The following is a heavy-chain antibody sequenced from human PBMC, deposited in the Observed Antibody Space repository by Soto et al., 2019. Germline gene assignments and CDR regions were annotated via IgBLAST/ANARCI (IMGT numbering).Heavy chain of an antibody. J-gene: IGHJ6*02. Sequence: PGGSLRLSCAASGFTFSSYAMSWVRQAPGKGLEWVSAISGSGGSTYYADSVKGRFTISRDNSKNTLYLQMNSLRAEDTAVYYCAKGALWDSPTYYYYGMDGWGQGTTVTVSS. CDR1: GFTFSSYA. V-gene: IGHV3-23*01. CDR2: ISGSGGST. D-gene: IGHD1-26*01. CDR3: AKGALWDSPTYYYYGMDG.